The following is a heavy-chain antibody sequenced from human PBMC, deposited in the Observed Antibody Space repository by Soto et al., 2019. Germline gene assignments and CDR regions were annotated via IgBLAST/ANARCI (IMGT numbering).Heavy chain of an antibody. CDR2: IYYSGST. D-gene: IGHD3-22*01. Sequence: PSETLSLTCTVSGGSISSGDYYWSWIRQPPGKGLEWIGYIYYSGSTYYNPSLKSRVTISVDTSKNQFSLKLSSVTAADTALYYCASGANYYDSSGYYPYYFDYWGQGTLVTVSS. CDR3: ASGANYYDSSGYYPYYFDY. CDR1: GGSISSGDYY. J-gene: IGHJ4*02. V-gene: IGHV4-30-4*01.